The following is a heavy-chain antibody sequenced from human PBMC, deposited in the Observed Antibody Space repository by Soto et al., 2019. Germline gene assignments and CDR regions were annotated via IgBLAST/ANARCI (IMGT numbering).Heavy chain of an antibody. J-gene: IGHJ4*02. V-gene: IGHV4-59*01. D-gene: IGHD3-22*01. CDR3: ARALNLYYYDTSGVYFDS. CDR1: GGSISGYF. CDR2: IYYSGTT. Sequence: SETLSLTCTVSGGSISGYFWSWIRPPPGKGLEWIGCIYYSGTTNYNPSLKSRVTISLDTSKNQFSLKLSSVSAADTAVYFCARALNLYYYDTSGVYFDSWGQGTLVTVSS.